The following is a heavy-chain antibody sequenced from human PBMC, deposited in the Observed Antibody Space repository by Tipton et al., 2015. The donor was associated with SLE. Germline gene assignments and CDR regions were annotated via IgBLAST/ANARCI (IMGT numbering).Heavy chain of an antibody. D-gene: IGHD3-9*01. CDR1: GGSFSGYY. J-gene: IGHJ4*02. Sequence: TLSPTCAVYGGSFSGYYWSWIRQPPGKGLEWIGEINHSGSTNYNPSLKSRVTISVDTSKNQFSLKLSSVTAADTAVYYCARAADYDIPYYFDYWGQGTLVTVSS. CDR3: ARAADYDIPYYFDY. CDR2: INHSGST. V-gene: IGHV4-34*01.